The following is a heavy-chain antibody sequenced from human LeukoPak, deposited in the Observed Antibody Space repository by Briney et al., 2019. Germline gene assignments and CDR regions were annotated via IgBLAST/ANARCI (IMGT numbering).Heavy chain of an antibody. CDR3: AREELWSGYYIKSYFDY. D-gene: IGHD3-3*01. J-gene: IGHJ4*02. V-gene: IGHV3-9*01. CDR2: ISWNSGSI. Sequence: PGGSLRLSCAASGFTFDDYAMHWVRQAPGKGLEWVSGISWNSGSIGYADSVKGRFTISRDNAKNSLYLQMNSLRAEDTAVYYCAREELWSGYYIKSYFDYWGQGTLVTVSS. CDR1: GFTFDDYA.